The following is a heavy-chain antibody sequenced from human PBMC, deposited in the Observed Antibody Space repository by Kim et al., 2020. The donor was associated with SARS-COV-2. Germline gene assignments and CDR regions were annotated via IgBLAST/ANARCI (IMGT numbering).Heavy chain of an antibody. CDR1: GYTFTGYY. CDR3: ARDALSKQPPGY. CDR2: INPNSGGT. V-gene: IGHV1-2*06. Sequence: ASVKVSCKASGYTFTGYYMHWVRQAPGQGLEWMGRINPNSGGTNYAQKFQGRVTMTRDTSISTAYMELSRLRSDDTAVYYCARDALSKQPPGYWGQGTLVTVSS. J-gene: IGHJ4*02. D-gene: IGHD1-1*01.